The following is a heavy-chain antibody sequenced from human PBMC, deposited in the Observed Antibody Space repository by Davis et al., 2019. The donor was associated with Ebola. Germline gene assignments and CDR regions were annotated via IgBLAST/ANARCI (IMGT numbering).Heavy chain of an antibody. CDR3: ASWARIAVAGTPYWFDP. CDR2: IYSGGST. Sequence: GGSLRLSCAASGFTVSSNYMSWVRQAPGKGLEWVSVIYSGGSTYYADSVKGRFTISRDNAKNSLYLQMNSLRAEDTAVYYCASWARIAVAGTPYWFDPWGQGTLPTVSS. CDR1: GFTVSSNY. J-gene: IGHJ5*02. D-gene: IGHD6-19*01. V-gene: IGHV3-53*01.